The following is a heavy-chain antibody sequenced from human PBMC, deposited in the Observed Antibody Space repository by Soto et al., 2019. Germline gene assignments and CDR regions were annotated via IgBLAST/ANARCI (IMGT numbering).Heavy chain of an antibody. CDR2: IYNSGRT. D-gene: IGHD3-3*01. Sequence: SETLSLTCTVSGGSISSSSYYWGWIRQPPGKGLEWIGSIYNSGRTNYNPSLKSRVTISVDTSKNLFSLKLSSVTAADTALYYCARQYYDFWSEVYYYYMDVWGKGTTVTVSS. CDR3: ARQYYDFWSEVYYYYMDV. J-gene: IGHJ6*03. CDR1: GGSISSSSYY. V-gene: IGHV4-39*01.